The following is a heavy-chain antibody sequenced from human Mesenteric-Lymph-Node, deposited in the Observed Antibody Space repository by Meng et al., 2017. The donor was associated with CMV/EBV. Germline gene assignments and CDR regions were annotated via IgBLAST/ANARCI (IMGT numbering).Heavy chain of an antibody. V-gene: IGHV1-8*01. Sequence: AAGYSFTSDGSSWVRQAPGQGLEWMGWMNPNSGNTGYAQKFQGRVTMTRNTSISTAYMELSSLRSEDTAVYYCARGDYDILTGYHAWGQGTLVTVSS. CDR1: GYSFTSDG. CDR2: MNPNSGNT. J-gene: IGHJ4*02. CDR3: ARGDYDILTGYHA. D-gene: IGHD3-9*01.